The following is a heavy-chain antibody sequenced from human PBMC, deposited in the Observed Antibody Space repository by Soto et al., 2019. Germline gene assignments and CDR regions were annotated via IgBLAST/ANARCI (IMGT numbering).Heavy chain of an antibody. D-gene: IGHD6-19*01. CDR1: GFTFSSYG. CDR2: IWYDGSNK. V-gene: IGHV3-33*01. J-gene: IGHJ6*02. Sequence: GGSLRLSCAASGFTFSSYGMHWVRQAPGKGLEWVAVIWYDGSNKYYADSVKGRFTISRDNSKNTLYLQMNSLRAEDTAVYYCARGMVAGPPIYYYYGMDVWGQGTTVTVSS. CDR3: ARGMVAGPPIYYYYGMDV.